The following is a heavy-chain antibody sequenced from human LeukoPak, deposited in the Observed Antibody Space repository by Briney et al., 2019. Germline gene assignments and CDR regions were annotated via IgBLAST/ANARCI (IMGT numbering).Heavy chain of an antibody. Sequence: GGSLRLSCAASGFTFSSYEMNWVRQAPGKGLEWVSYISSSGSTIYYADSVKGRFTISRDNAKNSLYLQMNSLRAEDTALYYCAKDLGSSGYYYNFDYWGQGTLVTVSS. CDR3: AKDLGSSGYYYNFDY. V-gene: IGHV3-48*03. CDR1: GFTFSSYE. D-gene: IGHD3-22*01. CDR2: ISSSGSTI. J-gene: IGHJ4*02.